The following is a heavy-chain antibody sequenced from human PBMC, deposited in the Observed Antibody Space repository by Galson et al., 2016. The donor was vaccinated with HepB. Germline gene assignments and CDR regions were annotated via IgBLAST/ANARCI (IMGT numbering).Heavy chain of an antibody. CDR3: ATDRPPSHFWYMDV. J-gene: IGHJ6*02. CDR1: GGTFRKYT. CDR2: IIPMFGTP. D-gene: IGHD3-3*02. V-gene: IGHV1-69*15. Sequence: SCKASGGTFRKYTISWVWQAPGQGLEWMGSIIPMFGTPNYAQKFLGRVTLTADESTSTAYMELSGLKSEDTAMYYCATDRPPSHFWYMDVWGRGTTVTVSS.